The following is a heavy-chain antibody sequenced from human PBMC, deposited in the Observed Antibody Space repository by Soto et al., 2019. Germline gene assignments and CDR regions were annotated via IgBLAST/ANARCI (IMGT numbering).Heavy chain of an antibody. Sequence: KASETLSLTCTVSGGSVSSGSYYWSWIRQPPGKGLEWIGYIYYSGSTNYNPSLKSRVTISVDTSKNQFSLKLSSVTAADTAVYYCARASLYCSGGSCYYGYYGMDVWGQGTTVTVS. V-gene: IGHV4-61*01. D-gene: IGHD2-15*01. CDR3: ARASLYCSGGSCYYGYYGMDV. J-gene: IGHJ6*02. CDR2: IYYSGST. CDR1: GGSVSSGSYY.